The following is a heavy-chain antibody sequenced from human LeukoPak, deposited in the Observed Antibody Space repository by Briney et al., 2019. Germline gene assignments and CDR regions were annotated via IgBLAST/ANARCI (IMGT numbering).Heavy chain of an antibody. CDR3: ARDFLRMVRGVIPPFNPVNL. CDR2: ISGSGGST. V-gene: IGHV3-23*01. D-gene: IGHD3-10*01. Sequence: GGSLRLSCAASGFTFSSYAMSWVRQAPGKGLEWVSAISGSGGSTYYADSVKGRFTISRDNAKNSLYPQMNSLRAEDTAVYYCARDFLRMVRGVIPPFNPVNLWGQGTLVTVSS. J-gene: IGHJ4*02. CDR1: GFTFSSYA.